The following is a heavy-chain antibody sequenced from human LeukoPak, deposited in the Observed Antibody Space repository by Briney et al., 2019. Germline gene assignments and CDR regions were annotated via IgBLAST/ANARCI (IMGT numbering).Heavy chain of an antibody. CDR3: ARGHNHDTWNPFDY. CDR1: GVTCSSYV. CDR2: ISGSGGGT. Sequence: PGGSLSLSCEASGVTCSSYVMSWVRQAPGKGPEWVSGISGSGGGTYYADSVKGRFAISRDNSKNTLYLQMNSLRVEDTAVYYCARGHNHDTWNPFDYWGQGTLVTVSS. V-gene: IGHV3-23*01. D-gene: IGHD3-3*01. J-gene: IGHJ4*02.